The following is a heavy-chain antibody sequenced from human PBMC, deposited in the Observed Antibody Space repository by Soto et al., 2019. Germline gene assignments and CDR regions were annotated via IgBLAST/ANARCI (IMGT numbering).Heavy chain of an antibody. CDR1: GGSISSGGYS. CDR2: IHYSGST. D-gene: IGHD6-25*01. J-gene: IGHJ6*02. CDR3: ARQVSSAWPPYYYDMDV. V-gene: IGHV4-30-4*07. Sequence: SETLSLTCAVSGGSISSGGYSWSWIRQPPGKGLEWIGYIHYSGSTYYNPSLKSRVTISVDTSKNQVSLKPSSVTAADTAMYFCARQVSSAWPPYYYDMDVWGQGTTVTVSS.